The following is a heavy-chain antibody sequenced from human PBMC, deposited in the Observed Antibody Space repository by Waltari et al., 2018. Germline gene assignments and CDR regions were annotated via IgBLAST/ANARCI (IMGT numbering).Heavy chain of an antibody. CDR1: GGTFSSYA. CDR2: IIPILGIA. J-gene: IGHJ4*02. V-gene: IGHV1-69*04. CDR3: ARQFARYSLWG. Sequence: QVQLVQSGAEVKKPGSSVKVSCKASGGTFSSYAISGVRQAPGQGLEWMGRIIPILGIANYAQKFQGRVTITADKSTSTAYMELSSLRSEDTAVYYCARQFARYSLWGWGQGTLVTVSS. D-gene: IGHD5-18*01.